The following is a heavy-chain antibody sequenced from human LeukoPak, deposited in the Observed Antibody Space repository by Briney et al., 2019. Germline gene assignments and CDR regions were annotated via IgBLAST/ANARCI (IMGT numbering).Heavy chain of an antibody. CDR2: IYHSGST. CDR1: GYSISRGNH. Sequence: SQTLSLTCTVSGYSISRGNHWGWIRQPPGKGLEWIGSIYHSGSTYYNPSLKSRVTISVDTSKNQFSLKLTSVTAADTAVYYCARGPLIGPIDYWGQGTLVTVSS. CDR3: ARGPLIGPIDY. V-gene: IGHV4-38-2*02. D-gene: IGHD3-16*01. J-gene: IGHJ4*02.